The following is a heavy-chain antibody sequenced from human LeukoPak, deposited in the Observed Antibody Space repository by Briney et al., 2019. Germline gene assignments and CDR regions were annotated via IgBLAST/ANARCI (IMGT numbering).Heavy chain of an antibody. Sequence: GASVKVSCKAPGYTFTSYGISWVRQAPGQGLEWMGWISAYNGNTNYAQKLQGRVTMTTDTSTSTAYTELRSLRSDDTAVYYCARSRAIWFGELGFDYWGQGTLVTVSS. CDR1: GYTFTSYG. CDR3: ARSRAIWFGELGFDY. D-gene: IGHD3-10*01. J-gene: IGHJ4*02. CDR2: ISAYNGNT. V-gene: IGHV1-18*01.